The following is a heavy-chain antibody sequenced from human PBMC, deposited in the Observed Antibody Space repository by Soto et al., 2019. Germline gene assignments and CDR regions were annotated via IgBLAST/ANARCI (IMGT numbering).Heavy chain of an antibody. CDR2: ISESGDNA. CDR1: GFPFNTYA. D-gene: IGHD3-22*01. CDR3: ATGLGREYHDNMNYFHLDY. V-gene: IGHV3-23*01. J-gene: IGHJ4*02. Sequence: GGSLRLSCAASGFPFNTYAMSWVRQAPGKGPEWVSAISESGDNAFYADSVQGRFTISRDNSKNSVYLQMNTLRAEDTAIYYCATGLGREYHDNMNYFHLDYWGQGTLVTVSS.